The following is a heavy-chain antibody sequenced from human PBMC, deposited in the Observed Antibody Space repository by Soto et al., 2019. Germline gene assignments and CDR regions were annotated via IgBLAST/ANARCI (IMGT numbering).Heavy chain of an antibody. CDR1: GYTFTSYG. J-gene: IGHJ6*02. CDR2: ISAYNGNT. D-gene: IGHD6-13*01. CDR3: ARDTPLSHSSSSGYGYYYYYGMDV. Sequence: QVQLVQSGAEVKKPGASVKVSCKASGYTFTSYGISWVRQAPGQGLEWMGWISAYNGNTNYAQKLQGRVTMTTDTSTSTAYMELRSLRADDTAVYYCARDTPLSHSSSSGYGYYYYYGMDVWGQGTTVTVSS. V-gene: IGHV1-18*01.